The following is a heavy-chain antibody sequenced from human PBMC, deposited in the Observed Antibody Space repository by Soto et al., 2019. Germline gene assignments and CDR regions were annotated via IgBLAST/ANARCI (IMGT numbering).Heavy chain of an antibody. CDR2: IYSGGST. Sequence: GGSLRLSCAASGFTVSNNYMSWVRQAPGKGLEWVSVIYSGGSTYYADSVKGRFTISRHNSKNTLYLQMNSLRAEDTAVYYCARDWNYYGSGGGNWGQGTLVTVSS. V-gene: IGHV3-53*04. D-gene: IGHD3-10*01. CDR1: GFTVSNNY. J-gene: IGHJ4*02. CDR3: ARDWNYYGSGGGN.